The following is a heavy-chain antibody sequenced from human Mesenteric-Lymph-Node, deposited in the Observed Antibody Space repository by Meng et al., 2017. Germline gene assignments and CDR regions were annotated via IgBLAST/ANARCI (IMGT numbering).Heavy chain of an antibody. CDR1: GYSFTSYW. CDR3: ARPGSYYDILTGYYKPDAFDI. J-gene: IGHJ3*02. CDR2: IYPGDSDT. Sequence: GGSLRLSCKGSGYSFTSYWIGWVRQMPGKGLEWMGIIYPGDSDTRYSPSFQGQVTISADKSISTAYLQWSSLKASDTAMYYCARPGSYYDILTGYYKPDAFDIWGQGKMVT. D-gene: IGHD3-9*01. V-gene: IGHV5-51*01.